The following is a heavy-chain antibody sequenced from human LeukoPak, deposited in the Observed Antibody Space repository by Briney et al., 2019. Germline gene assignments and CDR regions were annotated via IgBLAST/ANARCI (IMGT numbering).Heavy chain of an antibody. V-gene: IGHV3-23*01. D-gene: IGHD2-15*01. CDR3: AKQLGYCSDGSCYFPY. CDR2: ISNNGGYT. J-gene: IGHJ4*02. Sequence: GGSLRLSCAASGFTFSSYAMSWVRQAPGKGLEWVSAISNNGGYTYYVDSVQGRFTISRDNSKSTLCLQMNSLRAEDTAVYYCAKQLGYCSDGSCYFPYWGQGTLVTVSS. CDR1: GFTFSSYA.